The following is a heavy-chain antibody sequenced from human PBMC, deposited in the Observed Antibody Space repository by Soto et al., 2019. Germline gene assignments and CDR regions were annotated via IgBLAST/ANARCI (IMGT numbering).Heavy chain of an antibody. D-gene: IGHD3-10*01. CDR2: IDGSGGIT. J-gene: IGHJ5*02. Sequence: LQSGGGLVQPGGDLTLSCAASGFTFGTTDMRWVRQAPGEGLEWVSTIDGSGGITYYADSVKGRFTISRDNSRNALYLQMNSRSGDDTAVYYGVKNSGWFNTWRQGALVTASS. CDR1: GFTFGTTD. CDR3: VKNSGWFNT. V-gene: IGHV3-23*01.